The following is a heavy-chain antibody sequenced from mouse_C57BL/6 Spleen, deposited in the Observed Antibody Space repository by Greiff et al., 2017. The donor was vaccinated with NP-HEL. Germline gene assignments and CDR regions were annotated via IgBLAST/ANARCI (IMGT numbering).Heavy chain of an antibody. CDR2: IYPGSGNT. CDR1: GYTFTDYY. V-gene: IGHV1-76*01. J-gene: IGHJ3*01. Sequence: QVQLQQSGAELVRPGASVKLSCKASGYTFTDYYINWVKQRPGQGLEWIARIYPGSGNTYYNEKFKGKATLTAEKSSSTAYMQLSSLTSEDSAVYFCAREIRYWGQGTLVTVSA. CDR3: AREIRY. D-gene: IGHD2-4*01.